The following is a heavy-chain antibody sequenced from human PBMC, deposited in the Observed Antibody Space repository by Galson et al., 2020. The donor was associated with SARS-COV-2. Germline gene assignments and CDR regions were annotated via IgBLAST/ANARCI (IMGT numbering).Heavy chain of an antibody. V-gene: IGHV3-21*06. J-gene: IGHJ4*02. CDR2: LSSTGDFI. CDR1: GLHFNSWT. D-gene: IGHD4-4*01. CDR3: ARGTMRTVFFDS. Sequence: GGSLRLSCVGSGLHFNSWTVNWVRQTPEKGLEWVSSLSSTGDFIYYRDSVKGRFTISRDNAKNSLFLQMNDLRADDTAVYYCARGTMRTVFFDSWGQGTLVTVSS.